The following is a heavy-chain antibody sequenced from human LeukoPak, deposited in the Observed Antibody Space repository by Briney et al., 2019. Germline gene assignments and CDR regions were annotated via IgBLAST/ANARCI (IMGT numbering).Heavy chain of an antibody. CDR1: GFTFSTYA. D-gene: IGHD6-19*01. V-gene: IGHV3-23*01. J-gene: IGHJ6*03. CDR2: ISGTGGST. CDR3: ARENSSGWYGPLSYYYYYMDV. Sequence: PGGSLRLSCAASGFTFSTYAMTWVRQAPGKGLEWVSLISGTGGSTYYADSVKGRFTISRDNSKNTLYLQMNSLRAEDTAVYYCARENSSGWYGPLSYYYYYMDVWGKGTTVTVSS.